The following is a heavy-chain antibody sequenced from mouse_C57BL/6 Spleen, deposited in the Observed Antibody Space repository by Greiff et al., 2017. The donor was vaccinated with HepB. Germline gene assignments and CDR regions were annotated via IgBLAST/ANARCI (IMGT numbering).Heavy chain of an antibody. Sequence: DVHLVESGGGLVKPGGSLKLSCAASGFTFSDYGMHWVRQAPEKGLEWVAYISSGSSTIYYADTVKGRFTISRDNAKNTLFLQMTSLRSEDTAMYYCARTGLSYGYFDVWGTGTTVTVSS. CDR3: ARTGLSYGYFDV. D-gene: IGHD4-1*01. V-gene: IGHV5-17*01. CDR2: ISSGSSTI. J-gene: IGHJ1*03. CDR1: GFTFSDYG.